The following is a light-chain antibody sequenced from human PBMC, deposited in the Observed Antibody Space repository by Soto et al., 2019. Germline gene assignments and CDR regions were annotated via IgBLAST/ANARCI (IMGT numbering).Light chain of an antibody. V-gene: IGKV3-20*01. Sequence: EIVLTQSPGTLSLSPGEGATLSCRASQSVDRSYLAWYQQKPGQAPRLLIFGANTRATGIPDRFSGSGSGTDVTLRISRLEPEDFAVYYCQQYGRSLMYTFGQGTKVEIK. J-gene: IGKJ2*01. CDR3: QQYGRSLMYT. CDR1: QSVDRSY. CDR2: GAN.